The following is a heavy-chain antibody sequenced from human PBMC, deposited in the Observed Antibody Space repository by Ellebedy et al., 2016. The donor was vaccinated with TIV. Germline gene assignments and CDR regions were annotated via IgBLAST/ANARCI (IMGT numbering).Heavy chain of an antibody. Sequence: MPSETLSLTCTVSGGSISSSSYYWGWIRQPTGKGLEWIGSIYYSGSTYYHPSLKSRVTISVDTSKNQFSLKLSSVTAADTAVYYCARGSEGAFDIWGQGTMVTVSS. CDR3: ARGSEGAFDI. CDR2: IYYSGST. J-gene: IGHJ3*02. CDR1: GGSISSSSYY. V-gene: IGHV4-39*07.